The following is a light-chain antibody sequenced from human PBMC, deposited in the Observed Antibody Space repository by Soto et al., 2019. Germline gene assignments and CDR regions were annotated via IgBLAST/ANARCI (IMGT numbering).Light chain of an antibody. J-gene: IGLJ1*01. CDR1: SSDVGSYNF. V-gene: IGLV2-23*02. CDR2: EVS. CDR3: CADAGRSTYV. Sequence: QSALTQPASVSGSPGQSITISCTRTSSDVGSYNFVSWYQQHPGEVPKVMIYEVSKRPSGFSDRFSGSKSGNTASLTISGLQAEDEADYYCCADAGRSTYVFGTGTKLTVL.